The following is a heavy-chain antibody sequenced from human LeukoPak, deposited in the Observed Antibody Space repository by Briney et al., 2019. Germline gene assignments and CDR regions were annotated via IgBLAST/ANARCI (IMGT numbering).Heavy chain of an antibody. CDR1: GYTFTSYD. Sequence: ASVKVSCKASGYTFTSYDISWVRQATGQGLEWMGWMNPNSGNTGYAQKFQGRVTMTRNTSISTAYMELSSLRSEDTAVYYCARGRYCSGGSCYPPNFDYWGQGTLVTVSS. D-gene: IGHD2-15*01. CDR2: MNPNSGNT. J-gene: IGHJ4*02. CDR3: ARGRYCSGGSCYPPNFDY. V-gene: IGHV1-8*01.